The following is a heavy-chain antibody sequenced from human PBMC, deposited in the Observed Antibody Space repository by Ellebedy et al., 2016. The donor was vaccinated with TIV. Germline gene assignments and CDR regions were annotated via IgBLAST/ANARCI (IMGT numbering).Heavy chain of an antibody. Sequence: GESLKISCAASGFTFSNYGMHWVRQAPGKGLEWVAVIWYDGSNKYYVDSVKGRFTISRDNSKNTVDLQMNSLRAEDTAVYYCARDLDKSSGWYGGAAYWGQGTLVTVSS. V-gene: IGHV3-33*01. J-gene: IGHJ4*02. CDR2: IWYDGSNK. CDR3: ARDLDKSSGWYGGAAY. CDR1: GFTFSNYG. D-gene: IGHD6-19*01.